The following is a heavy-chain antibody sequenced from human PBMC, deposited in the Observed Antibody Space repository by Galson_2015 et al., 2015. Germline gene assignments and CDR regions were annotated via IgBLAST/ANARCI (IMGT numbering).Heavy chain of an antibody. Sequence: QSGAEVTKPGESLPISCTGSGYIFAGYWIGWVRQMPGKGLEWMGIIYPGDSDTRYSPPFQGQVTISIDKSISTAYLQWSSLKASDTAMYYCARPRSVSKGYFDYWGQGTLVTVSS. J-gene: IGHJ4*02. CDR2: IYPGDSDT. CDR3: ARPRSVSKGYFDY. CDR1: GYIFAGYW. D-gene: IGHD3-3*01. V-gene: IGHV5-51*01.